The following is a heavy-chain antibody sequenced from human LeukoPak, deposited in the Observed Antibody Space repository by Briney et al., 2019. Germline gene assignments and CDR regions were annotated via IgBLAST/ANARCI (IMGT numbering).Heavy chain of an antibody. J-gene: IGHJ4*02. V-gene: IGHV3-48*01. CDR3: ARDLYGRYFDY. Sequence: GGSLRLSRAASGFTFSSYSMNWVRQAPGKGLEWVSYISSSSSTIYYADSVKGRFTISRDNAKNSLYLQMNSLRAEDTAVYYCARDLYGRYFDYWGQGTLVTVSS. CDR2: ISSSSSTI. D-gene: IGHD4-17*01. CDR1: GFTFSSYS.